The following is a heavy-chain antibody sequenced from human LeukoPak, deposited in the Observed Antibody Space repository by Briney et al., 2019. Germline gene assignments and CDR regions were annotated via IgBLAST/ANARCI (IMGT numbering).Heavy chain of an antibody. V-gene: IGHV3-11*04. D-gene: IGHD1-26*01. J-gene: IGHJ6*03. CDR1: GFTFSDYY. CDR3: ARDRGIVGTTGYYYMDV. Sequence: GGSLRLSCAASGFTFSDYYMSWIRQAPGKGLEWVSYIGSTIHYADSVKGRFTISRDNAKNSLYLQMISLRAEDTAVYYCARDRGIVGTTGYYYMDVWGKGTTVTVSS. CDR2: IGSTI.